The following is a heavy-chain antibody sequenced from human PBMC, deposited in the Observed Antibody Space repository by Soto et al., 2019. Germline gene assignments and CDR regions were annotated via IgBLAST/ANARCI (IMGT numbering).Heavy chain of an antibody. CDR2: IYYSGST. V-gene: IGHV4-39*01. D-gene: IGHD3-3*01. Sequence: PSDTLSLTCTVSGGSISSSSYYWGWIRQPPGKGLEWIGSIYYSGSTYYNPSLKSRVTISVDTSKNQFSLKLSSVTAADTAVYYCARLPYYDFWSGSYFDYWGQGTLVTVSS. CDR1: GGSISSSSYY. J-gene: IGHJ4*02. CDR3: ARLPYYDFWSGSYFDY.